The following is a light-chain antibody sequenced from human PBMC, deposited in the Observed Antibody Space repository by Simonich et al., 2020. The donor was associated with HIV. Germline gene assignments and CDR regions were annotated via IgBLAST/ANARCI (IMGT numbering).Light chain of an antibody. CDR1: QSINNW. CDR3: QHYNSYWALT. V-gene: IGKV1-5*03. CDR2: KAS. Sequence: DIQMTQSPSTLSASVGDRVTITCRASQSINNWLAWYQQNPGKAPKLLIYKASSLESGVPSIFSGSGSGTEFTLTISSLHPDDFATYYCQHYNSYWALTFGGGTKVDTK. J-gene: IGKJ4*01.